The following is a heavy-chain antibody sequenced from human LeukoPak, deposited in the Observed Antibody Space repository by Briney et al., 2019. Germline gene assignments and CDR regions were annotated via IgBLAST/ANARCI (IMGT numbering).Heavy chain of an antibody. CDR2: IIPILGIA. D-gene: IGHD1-1*01. J-gene: IGHJ3*02. Sequence: SVKVSCKASGGTFSSYAISWVRQAPGQGLEWMGRIIPILGIANYAQKFQGRVTITADKSTSTAYMGLSSLRSEDTAVYYCARGYTVADAFDIWGQGTMVTVSS. V-gene: IGHV1-69*04. CDR1: GGTFSSYA. CDR3: ARGYTVADAFDI.